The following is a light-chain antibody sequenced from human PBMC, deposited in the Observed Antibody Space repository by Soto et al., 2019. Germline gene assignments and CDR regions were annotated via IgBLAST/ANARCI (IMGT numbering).Light chain of an antibody. CDR3: QRFNSYPL. CDR1: QGISSA. CDR2: DPS. J-gene: IGKJ5*01. V-gene: IGKV1-13*02. Sequence: AIQLTQSPSSLSASVGARVTITCRASQGISSALAWYQQKPGKAPKVLNYDPSSLESGAQSRFSSCGSGTDFKLTISGLLPEAFVNYYGQRFNSYPLFGQGTRLEIK.